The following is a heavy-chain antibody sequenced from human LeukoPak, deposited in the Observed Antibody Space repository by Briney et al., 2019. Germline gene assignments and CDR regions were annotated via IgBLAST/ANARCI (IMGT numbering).Heavy chain of an antibody. J-gene: IGHJ3*02. D-gene: IGHD5-18*01. V-gene: IGHV3-53*01. CDR3: ARDRIELGGGTFDI. CDR1: GFTVSSNY. CDR2: IHSGGST. Sequence: GGSLRLSCAVSGFTVSSNYMSWVRQAPGKGLEWVSVIHSGGSTYYEDSVEGRFTISRDNSKNTLYLQMNSLRAGDTAVYYCARDRIELGGGTFDIWGRGTMVTVSS.